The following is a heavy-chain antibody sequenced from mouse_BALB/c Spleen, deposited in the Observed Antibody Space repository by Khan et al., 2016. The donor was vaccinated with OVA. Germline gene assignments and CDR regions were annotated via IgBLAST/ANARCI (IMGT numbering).Heavy chain of an antibody. CDR1: GYTFTDYS. V-gene: IGHV9-2-1*01. CDR3: TRNDYDRGGGYAMDY. Sequence: QIQLVQSGPELKKPGETVKISCKASGYTFTDYSMQWVKQAPGKGLKWVGWINTETGEPTYADDFKGRFAFSLETSASTAYLQINNLKNEDTATYFCTRNDYDRGGGYAMDYWGQGTSVTVSS. J-gene: IGHJ4*01. CDR2: INTETGEP. D-gene: IGHD2-4*01.